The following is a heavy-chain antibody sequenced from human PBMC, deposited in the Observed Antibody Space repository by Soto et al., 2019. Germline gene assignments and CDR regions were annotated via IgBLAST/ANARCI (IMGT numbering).Heavy chain of an antibody. CDR2: ISYDGGNK. J-gene: IGHJ4*02. D-gene: IGHD1-26*01. Sequence: PGGSLRLSCAASGFTFSSYGMHWVRQAPGKGLEWVAVISYDGGNKYYADSVKGRFTISRDNSKNTLYLQMNSLRAEDTAVYYCAKDLSGSYTPGYWGQGTLVTVSS. CDR1: GFTFSSYG. V-gene: IGHV3-30*18. CDR3: AKDLSGSYTPGY.